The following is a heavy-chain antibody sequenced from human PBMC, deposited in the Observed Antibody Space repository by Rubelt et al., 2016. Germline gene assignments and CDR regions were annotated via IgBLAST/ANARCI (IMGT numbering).Heavy chain of an antibody. J-gene: IGHJ4*02. V-gene: IGHV3-23*01. Sequence: KGLEWVSTFGDGGSDPSYADSVKGRFTVSRDNSKNTLYLQMNSLRAEDTAVYYCAKGERYCGGDCSPDYWGQGTLVTVSS. CDR3: AKGERYCGGDCSPDY. CDR2: FGDGGSDP. D-gene: IGHD2-21*02.